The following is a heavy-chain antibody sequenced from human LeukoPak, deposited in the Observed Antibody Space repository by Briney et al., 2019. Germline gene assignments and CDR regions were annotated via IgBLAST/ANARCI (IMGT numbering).Heavy chain of an antibody. Sequence: GGSLRLSCAASGFTFNDYAMHWVRQAPGKGLEWVSGISWNGGTIGYADSVKGRFTISRDNGKNSLYLQMNSLRAEDTALYYCVKDIESYYYGMDVWGQGTTVTVSS. J-gene: IGHJ6*02. CDR1: GFTFNDYA. CDR3: VKDIESYYYGMDV. V-gene: IGHV3-9*01. CDR2: ISWNGGTI.